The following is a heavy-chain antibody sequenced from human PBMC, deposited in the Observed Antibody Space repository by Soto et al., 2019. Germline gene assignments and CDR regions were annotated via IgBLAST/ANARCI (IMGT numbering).Heavy chain of an antibody. CDR1: GGSFSGYY. J-gene: IGHJ4*02. CDR3: ARGLSAIVF. V-gene: IGHV4-34*01. Sequence: QVHLQQWGAGLLKPSETLSLTCAVYGGSFSGYYWCWIRQPPGKGLEWIGEINHSGSTNYNPSLKSRVTISVDTSKNQFSLKLSSVTAADTAVYYCARGLSAIVFWGQGTMVTVSS. D-gene: IGHD1-26*01. CDR2: INHSGST.